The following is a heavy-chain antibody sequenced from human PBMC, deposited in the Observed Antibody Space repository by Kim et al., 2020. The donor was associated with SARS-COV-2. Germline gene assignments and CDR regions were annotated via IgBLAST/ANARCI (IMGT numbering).Heavy chain of an antibody. CDR3: ARRGAVAGNPVYDY. V-gene: IGHV4-39*01. Sequence: SETLSLTCTVSGGSISSSGYYWTWIRQPPGKGLEWIGSIYYSGTTYYNPSLKSRITISVDTSKNQFSLNLSSVTAADTAVYYCARRGAVAGNPVYDYWGHGTLVTVSS. CDR1: GGSISSSGYY. J-gene: IGHJ4*01. CDR2: IYYSGTT. D-gene: IGHD6-19*01.